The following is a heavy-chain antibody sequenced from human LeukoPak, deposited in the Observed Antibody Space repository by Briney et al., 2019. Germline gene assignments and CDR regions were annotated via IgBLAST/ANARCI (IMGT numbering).Heavy chain of an antibody. J-gene: IGHJ4*02. CDR1: GYTFTSYA. Sequence: ASVEVSCTASGYTFTSYAMHWMRQAPGQRLEWMGWINAGNGNTKYSQKFQGRVTITRDTSASTAYMELSSLRSEDTAVYYCARDRIAVADYWGQGTLVTVSS. V-gene: IGHV1-3*01. D-gene: IGHD6-19*01. CDR3: ARDRIAVADY. CDR2: INAGNGNT.